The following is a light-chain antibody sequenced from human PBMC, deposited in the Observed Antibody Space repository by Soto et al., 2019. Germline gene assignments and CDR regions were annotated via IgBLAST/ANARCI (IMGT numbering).Light chain of an antibody. CDR1: QSIYNF. CDR2: AVS. J-gene: IGKJ1*01. CDR3: QQSYTTPWT. Sequence: DIQMTQSPSSLSASVGDRVTITCRASQSIYNFLNWYQQKPGKAPKILISAVSGVQSGAPSRFSGCGSGTDFTLTIRSLQPEDCATYYCQQSYTTPWTFGQGTKVEI. V-gene: IGKV1-39*01.